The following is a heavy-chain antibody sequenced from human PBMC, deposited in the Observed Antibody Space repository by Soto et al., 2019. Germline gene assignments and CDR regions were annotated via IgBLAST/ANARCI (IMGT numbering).Heavy chain of an antibody. CDR1: GFTFSSYA. CDR3: ARDYYDSSGYYYRDAFDI. CDR2: ISGSGGST. Sequence: GGSLRLSCAASGFTFSSYAMSWVRQAPGKGLEWVSAISGSGGSTYYADSVKGRFTISRDNSKNTLYLQMNSLRAEDTAVYYCARDYYDSSGYYYRDAFDIWGQGTMVTVSS. D-gene: IGHD3-22*01. J-gene: IGHJ3*02. V-gene: IGHV3-23*01.